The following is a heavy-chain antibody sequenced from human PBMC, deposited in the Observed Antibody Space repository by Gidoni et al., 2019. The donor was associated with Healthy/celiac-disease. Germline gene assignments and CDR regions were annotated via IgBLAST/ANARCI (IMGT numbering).Heavy chain of an antibody. CDR1: GGSISSGSYY. CDR3: AALIAVAGTDFDY. V-gene: IGHV4-61*02. CDR2: IYTSGST. Sequence: QVQLQESGPGLVKPSQPLSLTCTVSGGSISSGSYYWSWIRQPAGKGLEWIGRIYTSGSTNYNPSLKSRVTISVDTSKNQFSLKLSSVTAADTAVYYCAALIAVAGTDFDYWGQGTLVTVSS. D-gene: IGHD6-19*01. J-gene: IGHJ4*02.